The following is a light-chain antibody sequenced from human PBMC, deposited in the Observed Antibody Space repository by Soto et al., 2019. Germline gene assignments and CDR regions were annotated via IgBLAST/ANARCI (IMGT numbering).Light chain of an antibody. CDR1: ESFSSY. CDR3: QQTYSNSLYT. CDR2: AAS. V-gene: IGKV1-39*01. J-gene: IGKJ2*01. Sequence: DIQMTQSPSTLSASVGARVTITCRSRESFSSYLNWYQQRPGKAPKLLIYAASSLQSGVPSRFSGSGSGTDFTLTISNLQPEELATYFCQQTYSNSLYTFGQGTTLDI.